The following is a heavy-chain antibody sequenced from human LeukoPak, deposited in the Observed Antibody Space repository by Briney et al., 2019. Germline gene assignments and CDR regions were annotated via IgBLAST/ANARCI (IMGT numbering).Heavy chain of an antibody. CDR3: ARRPINCIITNCYVDY. J-gene: IGHJ4*02. V-gene: IGHV1-2*02. CDR2: MNPNSGDT. Sequence: ASVKVSCKASVYTFTNFYIHWVRQAPGQGLEWMGWMNPNSGDTSYAREFQDRVTMTRDTSLSTAYMELSRLRSDDTAVYFCARRPINCIITNCYVDYWGQGTLVTVPP. D-gene: IGHD2-2*01. CDR1: VYTFTNFY.